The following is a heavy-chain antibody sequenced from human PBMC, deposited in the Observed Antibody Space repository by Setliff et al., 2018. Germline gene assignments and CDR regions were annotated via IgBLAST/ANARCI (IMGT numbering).Heavy chain of an antibody. CDR2: VRFDGSYK. CDR3: AKVKKPLIRGSGFDY. J-gene: IGHJ4*02. V-gene: IGHV3-30*02. CDR1: GFVFGTYG. Sequence: GGSLRLSCAASGFVFGTYGMHWVRQAPGKGLDWVASVRFDGSYKVYADSVKGRFTISRDNSENTLFLQMTGLRPEDTGIYYCAKVKKPLIRGSGFDYWGRGTLVTVSS. D-gene: IGHD2-8*01.